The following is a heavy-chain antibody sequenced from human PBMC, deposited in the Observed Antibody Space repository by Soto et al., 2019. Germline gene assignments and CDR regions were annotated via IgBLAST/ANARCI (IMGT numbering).Heavy chain of an antibody. CDR2: INPNSGGT. V-gene: IGHV1-2*02. J-gene: IGHJ6*02. Sequence: QVQLVQSGAEVKKPGASVKVSCKASGYTFTGYYMHWVRQAPGQGLEWMGWINPNSGGTNYAQKFQGRVTMTRDTSISTAYMELSRLRSDDTAVYYCARGRVDTAMVTDYYYGMDVWGQGTTVTVSS. CDR1: GYTFTGYY. D-gene: IGHD5-18*01. CDR3: ARGRVDTAMVTDYYYGMDV.